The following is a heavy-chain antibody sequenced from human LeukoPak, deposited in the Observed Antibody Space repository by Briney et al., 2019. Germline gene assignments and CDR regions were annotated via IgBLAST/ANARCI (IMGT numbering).Heavy chain of an antibody. CDR3: ARGYSYGWVWAFDI. J-gene: IGHJ3*02. D-gene: IGHD5-18*01. Sequence: SETLSLTCTVSGGSISGYYWSWIRQPPGKGLEWIGYIYYSGSTNYNPSLKSRVTISVDTSKNQFSLKLSSVTAADTAVYYCARGYSYGWVWAFDIWGQGTMVTVSS. CDR2: IYYSGST. CDR1: GGSISGYY. V-gene: IGHV4-59*01.